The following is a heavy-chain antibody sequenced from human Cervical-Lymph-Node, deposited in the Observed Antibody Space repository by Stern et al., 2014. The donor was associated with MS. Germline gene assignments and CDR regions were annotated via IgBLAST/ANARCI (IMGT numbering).Heavy chain of an antibody. V-gene: IGHV4-30-4*01. D-gene: IGHD4-17*01. Sequence: QVQLQESGPGLVKPSQTLSLTCTVSGGPISSGDNYWSWIRQPPGKGPEWIGYIHYSRGPYFNPSPKSTTTLSADTSKNQFSLKLNSMTAADTAVYYCARVPDYGDAFFDYWGQGILVTVSS. CDR1: GGPISSGDNY. CDR3: ARVPDYGDAFFDY. CDR2: IHYSRGP. J-gene: IGHJ4*02.